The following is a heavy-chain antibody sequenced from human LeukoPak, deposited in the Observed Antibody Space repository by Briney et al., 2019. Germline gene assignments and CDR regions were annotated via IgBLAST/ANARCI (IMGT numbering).Heavy chain of an antibody. D-gene: IGHD5-24*01. CDR1: GFTFSSYG. J-gene: IGHJ4*02. V-gene: IGHV3-23*01. CDR2: VSGSGGIT. Sequence: GGSLRLSCAASGFTFSSYGMSWVRQAPGKGLEWVSGVSGSGGITFYADSVKGRFTISRDNSKNTLYLQMNSLRADDTAVYYCARGGGYTDYWGQGTLVTVSS. CDR3: ARGGGYTDY.